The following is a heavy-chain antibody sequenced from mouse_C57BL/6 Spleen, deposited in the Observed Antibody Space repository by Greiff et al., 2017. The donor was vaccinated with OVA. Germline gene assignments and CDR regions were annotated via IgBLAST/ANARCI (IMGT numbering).Heavy chain of an antibody. V-gene: IGHV1-59*01. D-gene: IGHD2-3*01. CDR2: IDPSDSYT. Sequence: QVQLQQPGAELVRHGTSVKLSCKASGYTFTSYWMHWVKQRPGQGLEWIGVIDPSDSYTNYNQKFKGKATLTVDTSSSTAYMQLSSLTSEDSAVYYCARWYDGQFAYWGQGTLVTVSA. J-gene: IGHJ3*01. CDR3: ARWYDGQFAY. CDR1: GYTFTSYW.